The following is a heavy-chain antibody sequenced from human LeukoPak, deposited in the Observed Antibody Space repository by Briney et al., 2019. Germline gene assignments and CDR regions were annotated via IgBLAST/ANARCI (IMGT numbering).Heavy chain of an antibody. J-gene: IGHJ4*02. CDR1: GGSISSSSYY. D-gene: IGHD6-19*01. CDR2: IYYSGST. V-gene: IGHV4-39*02. Sequence: SETLSLTCTVSGGSISSSSYYWGWIRQPPGKGLEWIGSIYYSGSTYYNPSLKSRVTISVDTSKNQFSLKLSSVTAADTAVYYCAREPHGNGLLFDYWGRGTLVIVSS. CDR3: AREPHGNGLLFDY.